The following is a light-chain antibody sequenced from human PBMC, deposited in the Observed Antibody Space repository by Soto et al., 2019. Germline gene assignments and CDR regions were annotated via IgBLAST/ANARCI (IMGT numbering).Light chain of an antibody. V-gene: IGLV2-14*01. CDR1: RSDVGGYNY. CDR2: DVS. CDR3: SSYSSISPVV. J-gene: IGLJ2*01. Sequence: QSALTQPASVSGSPGQSITISCTGTRSDVGGYNYVSWYQQHPGKAPKLMIFDVSNRPSGVSDRFSGSKSGNTASLTISGLQAEDEADYYCSSYSSISPVVFGGGTKLTVL.